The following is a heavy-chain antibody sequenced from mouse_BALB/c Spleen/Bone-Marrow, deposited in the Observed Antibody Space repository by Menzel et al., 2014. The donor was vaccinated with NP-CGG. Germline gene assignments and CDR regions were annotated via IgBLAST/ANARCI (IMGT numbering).Heavy chain of an antibody. CDR2: IRNKANGYTT. J-gene: IGHJ1*01. CDR1: GFTFTDYY. Sequence: EVQLKESGGGLVQPGGSLRLSCATSGFTFTDYYMSWVRQPPGKALEWLVFIRNKANGYTTGYSASVKGRFTISRDNSQSILYLQMNTLRAEDSATYYCAREIINDYHWYFDVWGAGTTVTVSS. D-gene: IGHD2-4*01. V-gene: IGHV7-3*02. CDR3: AREIINDYHWYFDV.